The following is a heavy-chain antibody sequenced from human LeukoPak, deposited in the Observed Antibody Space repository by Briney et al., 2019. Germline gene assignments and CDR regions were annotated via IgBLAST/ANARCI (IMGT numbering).Heavy chain of an antibody. CDR2: ISISSSTI. Sequence: GGSLRLSCAASGFSLSTYNMKWVRQAPGKGLEWVSYISISSSTIYYADSVKGRFTISRDNAKNSLFLQMNSLRAEDTGVYYCARARWYSGSYYFDYWGQGTLVTVSS. CDR3: ARARWYSGSYYFDY. V-gene: IGHV3-48*01. J-gene: IGHJ4*02. CDR1: GFSLSTYN. D-gene: IGHD1-26*01.